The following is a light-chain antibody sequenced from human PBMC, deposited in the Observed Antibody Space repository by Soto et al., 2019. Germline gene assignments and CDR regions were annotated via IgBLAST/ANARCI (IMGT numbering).Light chain of an antibody. CDR2: GNS. J-gene: IGLJ2*01. CDR1: SSNIGAGYD. CDR3: QSYDSSLSGSGVV. Sequence: QAVVTQPPSVSGAPGQRVTISCTGSSSNIGAGYDVHWYQQLPGTAPKLLIYGNSNRPSGVPDRFSGSKYGTSASLAITGLQAEDEADYYCQSYDSSLSGSGVVFGGGTKLTVL. V-gene: IGLV1-40*01.